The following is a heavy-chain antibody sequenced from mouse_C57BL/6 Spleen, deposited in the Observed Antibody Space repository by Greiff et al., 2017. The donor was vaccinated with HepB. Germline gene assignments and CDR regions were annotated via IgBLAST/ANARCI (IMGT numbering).Heavy chain of an antibody. J-gene: IGHJ3*01. CDR1: GYTFTSYW. CDR3: ASSFAY. V-gene: IGHV1-64*01. CDR2: IHPNSGST. D-gene: IGHD6-1*01. Sequence: VQLQQPGAELVKPGASVKLSCKASGYTFTSYWMHWVKQRPGQGLEWIGMIHPNSGSTNYNEKFKSKATLTVDKSSITAYMQLSSLTSEDSAVYYCASSFAYWGQGTLVTVSA.